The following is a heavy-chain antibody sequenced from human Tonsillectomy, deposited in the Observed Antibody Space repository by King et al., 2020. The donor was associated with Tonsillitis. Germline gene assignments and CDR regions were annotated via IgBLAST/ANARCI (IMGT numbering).Heavy chain of an antibody. V-gene: IGHV4-59*01. CDR2: IYYSGST. CDR1: GGSISSYY. Sequence: VQLQESGPGLVKPSETLSLTCTVSGGSISSYYWSWIRQPPGKGLEWIGYIYYSGSTNYNPSLKSRVTISVDTSKNQFSLKLSSVTAADTAVYYCARGRTPQDYYYDSSGYPGPLDYFDYWGQGTLVTVSS. D-gene: IGHD3-22*01. CDR3: ARGRTPQDYYYDSSGYPGPLDYFDY. J-gene: IGHJ4*02.